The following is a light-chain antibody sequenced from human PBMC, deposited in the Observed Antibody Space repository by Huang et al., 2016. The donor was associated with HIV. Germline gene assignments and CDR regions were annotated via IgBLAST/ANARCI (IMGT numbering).Light chain of an antibody. V-gene: IGKV3-15*01. CDR3: QQYNDWPPWT. CDR2: SAS. J-gene: IGKJ1*01. Sequence: EIVMTQSPATLSVSPGERATLSCRASQTVKSNLAWYQQKPGQAPMHLIYSASTRATCSPARFSGSGSGTEFTLTISSLQSEDCAVYYCQQYNDWPPWTFGQGTKVEIK. CDR1: QTVKSN.